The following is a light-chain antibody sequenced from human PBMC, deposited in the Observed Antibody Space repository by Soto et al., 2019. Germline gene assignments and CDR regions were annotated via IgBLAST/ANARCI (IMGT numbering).Light chain of an antibody. Sequence: QLVLTQPPSASGTPGQRVTISCSGSSSNIGSNTVNWYQQLLGTAPKFLIYKNNQRPSGVPDRFSGSKSGTSASLAISGLQSEDEADYYCAAWDDSLNGVLFGGGTKVTVL. CDR1: SSNIGSNT. CDR3: AAWDDSLNGVL. V-gene: IGLV1-44*01. J-gene: IGLJ2*01. CDR2: KNN.